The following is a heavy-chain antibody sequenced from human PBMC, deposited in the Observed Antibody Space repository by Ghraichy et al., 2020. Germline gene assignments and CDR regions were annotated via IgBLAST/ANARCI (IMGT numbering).Heavy chain of an antibody. Sequence: SETLSLTCAVYGGSFSGYYWSWIRQPPGKGLEWIGEINHSGSTNYNPSLKSRVTISVDTSKNQFSLKLSSVTAADTAVYYCALWQLEPAEYFQHWGQGTLVTVSS. CDR2: INHSGST. CDR3: ALWQLEPAEYFQH. V-gene: IGHV4-34*01. D-gene: IGHD6-13*01. J-gene: IGHJ1*01. CDR1: GGSFSGYY.